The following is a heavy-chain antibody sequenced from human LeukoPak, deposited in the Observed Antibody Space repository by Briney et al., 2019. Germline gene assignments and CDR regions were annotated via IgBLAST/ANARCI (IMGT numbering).Heavy chain of an antibody. CDR3: ARLKQGDY. Sequence: GESLKISCKGSGYNFNNYWIGRVRQMPGKGLEWMGIVYPADSDAKYSPSFQGQVTISADKSINTAYLQWSSLKASDTAMYYCARLKQGDYWGQGTLVTVSS. D-gene: IGHD6-13*01. J-gene: IGHJ4*02. CDR1: GYNFNNYW. CDR2: VYPADSDA. V-gene: IGHV5-51*01.